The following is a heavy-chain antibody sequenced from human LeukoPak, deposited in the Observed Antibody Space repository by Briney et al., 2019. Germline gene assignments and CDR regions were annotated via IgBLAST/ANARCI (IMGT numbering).Heavy chain of an antibody. J-gene: IGHJ6*03. CDR2: LSSSGSTI. Sequence: GGSLTLSCEDSGFTFRSYEMNWVRQAPGKGLEWIAYLSSSGSTIYYADSVKGRFTISRDNAKNSLYLQMNSLRAEDTAVYYCARESYYYMDVWGKGTTVTISS. V-gene: IGHV3-48*03. CDR1: GFTFRSYE. CDR3: ARESYYYMDV.